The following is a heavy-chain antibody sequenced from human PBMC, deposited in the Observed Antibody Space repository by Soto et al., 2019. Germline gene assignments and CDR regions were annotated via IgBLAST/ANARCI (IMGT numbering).Heavy chain of an antibody. V-gene: IGHV1-3*01. CDR3: ARAAWYDSRTPFDY. J-gene: IGHJ4*02. Sequence: QVQLVQSGAEVKKPGASVKVSCKASGYTFTSYAMHWVRQAPGQRLEWMGWINAGNGNTKYSQKFQGRVTITRDTSASTAYMELSSLRSEDTALYYCARAAWYDSRTPFDYWGQGTLVTVSS. CDR2: INAGNGNT. CDR1: GYTFTSYA. D-gene: IGHD3-22*01.